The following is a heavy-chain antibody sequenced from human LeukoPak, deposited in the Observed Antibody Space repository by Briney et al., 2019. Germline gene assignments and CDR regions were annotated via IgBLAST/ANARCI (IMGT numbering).Heavy chain of an antibody. CDR1: AYSFTSYW. Sequence: GESLKISCKASAYSFTSYWIGWVRQMPGKGLEWMGIIYPGDSDTRYSPSFQGQVTISADKSISTAYLQWSSLKASDTAMYYCARQDYYDSSGPSWVDYWGQGTLVTVSS. CDR3: ARQDYYDSSGPSWVDY. D-gene: IGHD3-22*01. V-gene: IGHV5-51*01. CDR2: IYPGDSDT. J-gene: IGHJ4*02.